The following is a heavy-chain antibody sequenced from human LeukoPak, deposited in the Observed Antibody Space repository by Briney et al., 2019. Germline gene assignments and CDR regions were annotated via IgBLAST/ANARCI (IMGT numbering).Heavy chain of an antibody. V-gene: IGHV5-51*01. CDR1: GYGFTSYW. D-gene: IGHD1-7*01. J-gene: IGHJ4*02. Sequence: GESLKISFKGSGYGFTSYWIGWVRQMPGKGLEWMGIIYPGDSDTKYSPSFQGQVTISADKSISTAYLQWTSLKASDTAMYYCARHDGTTNVDYWGQGTLVTVSS. CDR3: ARHDGTTNVDY. CDR2: IYPGDSDT.